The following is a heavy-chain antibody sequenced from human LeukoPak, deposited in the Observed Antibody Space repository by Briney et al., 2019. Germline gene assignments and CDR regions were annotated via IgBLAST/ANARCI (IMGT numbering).Heavy chain of an antibody. Sequence: ASVMVSCKASGYTFTSYGISWVRQAPGQGLEWMGWISAYNGNTNYAQKLQGRVTMTTDTSTITAYMELRSLRSDDTAVYYCARGYEQWLPDGGFDPWGQGTLVTVSS. CDR3: ARGYEQWLPDGGFDP. D-gene: IGHD6-19*01. V-gene: IGHV1-18*04. CDR1: GYTFTSYG. CDR2: ISAYNGNT. J-gene: IGHJ5*02.